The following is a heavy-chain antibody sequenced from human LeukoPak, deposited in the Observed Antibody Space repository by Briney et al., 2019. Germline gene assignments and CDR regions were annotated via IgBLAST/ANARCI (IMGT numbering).Heavy chain of an antibody. Sequence: GASVKVSCKASGYTFTGYYMHWVRQAAGQGLEWMGWINPNSGGTNYAQKFQGRVTMTRDTSISTAYMELSGLRSDDTAVYYCARAYSYGYMDGWGKGTTVTVSS. CDR3: ARAYSYGYMDG. J-gene: IGHJ6*03. CDR2: INPNSGGT. CDR1: GYTFTGYY. D-gene: IGHD5-18*01. V-gene: IGHV1-2*02.